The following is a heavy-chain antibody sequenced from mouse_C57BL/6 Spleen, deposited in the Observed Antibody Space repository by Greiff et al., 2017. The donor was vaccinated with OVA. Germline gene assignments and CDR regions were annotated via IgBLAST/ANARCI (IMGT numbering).Heavy chain of an antibody. V-gene: IGHV1-15*01. D-gene: IGHD1-1*01. J-gene: IGHJ4*01. CDR2: IDPETGGT. CDR3: TTSITTVAMDD. Sequence: VQLQQSGAELVRPGASVTLSCKASGYTFTDYEMHWVKQTPVHGLEWIGAIDPETGGTAYNQKFKGKAILTADKSSSTAYMELRSLTSEDSAVYYCTTSITTVAMDDWGQGTSVTVSS. CDR1: GYTFTDYE.